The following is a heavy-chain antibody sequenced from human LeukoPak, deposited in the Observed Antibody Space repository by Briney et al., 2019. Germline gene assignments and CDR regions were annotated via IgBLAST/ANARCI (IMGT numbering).Heavy chain of an antibody. CDR3: ARTFGRGPRYFDL. CDR1: GGSISSYY. CDR2: ISYSGST. J-gene: IGHJ2*01. V-gene: IGHV4-59*01. D-gene: IGHD3/OR15-3a*01. Sequence: SETLSLTCTVSGGSISSYYWNWIRQPPGKGLEWIGYISYSGSTNSNSSLKSRVTTSVDTSKNHFSLKLSSVTAADTAVYYCARTFGRGPRYFDLWGRGTLVTVSS.